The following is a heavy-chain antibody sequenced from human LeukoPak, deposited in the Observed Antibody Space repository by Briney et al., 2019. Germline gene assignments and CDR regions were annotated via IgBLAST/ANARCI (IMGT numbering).Heavy chain of an antibody. J-gene: IGHJ4*02. CDR2: IKEDGTET. CDR1: GFIFSSNW. CDR3: AKEGRSLQTY. Sequence: GRSLRLSCAASGFIFSSNWMSWVRLAPGKWLEWVANIKEDGTETYYVDTVKGRFTISRDNAKNSLYLQMNSLRVEDTAVYYCAKEGRSLQTYWGQGTLVTVSS. V-gene: IGHV3-7*03. D-gene: IGHD5-24*01.